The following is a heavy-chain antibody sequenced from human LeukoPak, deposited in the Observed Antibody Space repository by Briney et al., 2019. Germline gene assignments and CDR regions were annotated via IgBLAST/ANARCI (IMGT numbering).Heavy chain of an antibody. J-gene: IGHJ4*02. V-gene: IGHV1-2*02. CDR3: AMSLYGDYDYYFDY. D-gene: IGHD4-17*01. CDR1: GYTFTGYY. Sequence: ASVKVSCKASGYTFTGYYIHWVRQAPGQGLEWMGWINPNGGDTNYAQKFQGRVTMTRDTSISTAYMALSRLKYDDAAVYYCAMSLYGDYDYYFDYWGQGTLVTVSS. CDR2: INPNGGDT.